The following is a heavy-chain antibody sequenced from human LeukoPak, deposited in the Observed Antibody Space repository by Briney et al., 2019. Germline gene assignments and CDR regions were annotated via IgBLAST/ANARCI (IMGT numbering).Heavy chain of an antibody. CDR1: GYTFTSYG. CDR2: ISAYNGNT. Sequence: GASVKVSCKASGYTFTSYGISWVRQAPGQGLEWMGWISAYNGNTNYAQKLQGRVTMTTDTSTSTAYMELRSLRSDDTAVYYCARDCSSTSCFRPRYYYFGMDVWGQGTTVTVSS. CDR3: ARDCSSTSCFRPRYYYFGMDV. J-gene: IGHJ6*02. V-gene: IGHV1-18*01. D-gene: IGHD2-2*01.